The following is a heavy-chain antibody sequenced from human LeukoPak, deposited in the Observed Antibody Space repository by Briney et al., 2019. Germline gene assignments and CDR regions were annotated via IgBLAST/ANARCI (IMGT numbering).Heavy chain of an antibody. V-gene: IGHV3-23*01. Sequence: PGGSLRLSCAASGFTFSSSAMSWVRQAPGKGLEWLSTISGGGGSTYYADSVKGRFTISRDNAKNSLYLQMNSLRAEDTAVYYCARDRHGEGWFDPWGQGTLVTVSS. J-gene: IGHJ5*02. CDR2: ISGGGGST. CDR3: ARDRHGEGWFDP. CDR1: GFTFSSSA.